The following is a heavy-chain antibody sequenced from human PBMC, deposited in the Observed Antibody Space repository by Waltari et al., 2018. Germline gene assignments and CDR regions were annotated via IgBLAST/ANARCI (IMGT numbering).Heavy chain of an antibody. V-gene: IGHV3-30*18. D-gene: IGHD2-15*01. CDR3: AKAMVVVVAARDGDAFDI. Sequence: QVQLVESGGGGVQPGRSLRLSCAASGLTLSSYGLPWVRPAPGKGLEWVEVISNDGSNKYYADYVKGRFTISRDNSKNTLYLQMNSLRAEDTSVYYCAKAMVVVVAARDGDAFDIWGQGTMVTVSS. CDR2: ISNDGSNK. J-gene: IGHJ3*02. CDR1: GLTLSSYG.